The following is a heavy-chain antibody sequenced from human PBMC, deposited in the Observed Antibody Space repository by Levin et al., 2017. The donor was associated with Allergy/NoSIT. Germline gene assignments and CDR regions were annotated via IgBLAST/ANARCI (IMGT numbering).Heavy chain of an antibody. CDR3: ARGSPLGANWFDP. CDR1: SGSFSGYY. J-gene: IGHJ5*02. Sequence: GSLRLSCAVYSGSFSGYYWSWIRQPPGKGLEWIGEINHSGSTNYNASLKSRVTISVDTSKNQFSLKLTSVTAADTAVYYCARGSPLGANWFDPWGQGTLVTVSS. CDR2: INHSGST. V-gene: IGHV4-34*01.